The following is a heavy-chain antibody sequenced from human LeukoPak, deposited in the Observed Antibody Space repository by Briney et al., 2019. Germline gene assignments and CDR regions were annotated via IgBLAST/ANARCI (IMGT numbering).Heavy chain of an antibody. CDR1: GFTFSSDA. Sequence: GGSLRLSCAASGFTFSSDAMHCVRQAPGKGLEWVAVISYDGSNKYYADSVKGRFTISRDNSKNTLYLQMNSLRAEDTAVYYCARAGGYSVPGECYWGQGTLVTVSS. V-gene: IGHV3-30-3*01. CDR2: ISYDGSNK. CDR3: ARAGGYSVPGECY. J-gene: IGHJ4*02. D-gene: IGHD5-18*01.